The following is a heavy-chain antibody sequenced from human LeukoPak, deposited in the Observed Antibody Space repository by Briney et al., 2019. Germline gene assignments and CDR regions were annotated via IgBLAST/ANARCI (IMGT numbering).Heavy chain of an antibody. CDR1: GYTFTGYY. Sequence: APVKVSCKASGYTFTGYYMHWVRQAPGQGLEWMGWINPNSGGTNYAQKFQGRVTMTRDTSISTAYMELSRLRSDDTAVYYCARGARAILRFLEWLLFWGQGTLVTVSS. D-gene: IGHD3-3*01. CDR3: ARGARAILRFLEWLLF. CDR2: INPNSGGT. J-gene: IGHJ4*02. V-gene: IGHV1-2*02.